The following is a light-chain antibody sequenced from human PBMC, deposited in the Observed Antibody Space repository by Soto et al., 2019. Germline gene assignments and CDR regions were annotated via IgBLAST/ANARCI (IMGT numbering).Light chain of an antibody. V-gene: IGLV1-47*01. CDR2: RSD. Sequence: QSVLTQPPSTSGTPGQRVTISCSGSSSNIGSNQVYWYQQFPGMAPKPLMYRSDQRPTGVPDRSSGSKSGTSASLAISGLRSDDDDDYYCSARDDGLSGVVFGGGTKLTVL. CDR1: SSNIGSNQ. J-gene: IGLJ2*01. CDR3: SARDDGLSGVV.